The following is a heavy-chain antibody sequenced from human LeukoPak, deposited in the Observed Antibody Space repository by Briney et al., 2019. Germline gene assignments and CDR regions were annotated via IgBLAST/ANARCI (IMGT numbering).Heavy chain of an antibody. Sequence: SGTLSLTCAVSGGSISSSNWWSWVRQPPGKGLEWIGEIYHSGSTNYNPSLKSRVTISVDKSKNQFSLKLSSVTAADTAVYYCARASAEIAAARDYWGQGTLVTVSS. J-gene: IGHJ4*02. D-gene: IGHD6-13*01. CDR3: ARASAEIAAARDY. CDR2: IYHSGST. V-gene: IGHV4-4*02. CDR1: GGSISSSNW.